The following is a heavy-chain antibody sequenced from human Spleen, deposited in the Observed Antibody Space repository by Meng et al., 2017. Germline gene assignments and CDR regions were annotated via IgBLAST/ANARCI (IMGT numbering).Heavy chain of an antibody. J-gene: IGHJ3*02. CDR1: GFTFDDYG. CDR2: IYSGGST. CDR3: ARGDYDSSGYYPFDI. Sequence: GGSLRLSCAASGFTFDDYGMTWVRQAPGKGLEWVSVIYSGGSTEYADSVKGRFNISRDNSKNTVYLQINSLRFGDTAQYYCARGDYDSSGYYPFDIWGQGTMVTVSS. D-gene: IGHD3-22*01. V-gene: IGHV3-66*02.